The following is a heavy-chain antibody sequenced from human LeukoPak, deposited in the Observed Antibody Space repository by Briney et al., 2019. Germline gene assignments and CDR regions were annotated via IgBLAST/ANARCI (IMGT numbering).Heavy chain of an antibody. V-gene: IGHV1-18*01. CDR2: ISAYNGNT. D-gene: IGHD3-10*01. CDR3: ARDIGSYGSGSYSPLVSWFDP. Sequence: GASVKVSCKASGYTFTSYGISWVRQAPGQGLEWMGWISAYNGNTNYAQKLQGRVTMTTDTSTSTAYMELRSLRSDDTAVYYCARDIGSYGSGSYSPLVSWFDPWGQGTLVTVSS. CDR1: GYTFTSYG. J-gene: IGHJ5*02.